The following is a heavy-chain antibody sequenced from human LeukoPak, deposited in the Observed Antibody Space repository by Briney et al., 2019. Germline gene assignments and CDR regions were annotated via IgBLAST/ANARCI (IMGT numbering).Heavy chain of an antibody. V-gene: IGHV7-4-1*02. CDR3: ARPELRWSAYYYMDV. Sequence: GASVKVSCKASGYTFTSYAMNWVRQAPGQGLEWMGWINTNTGNPTYAQGFTGRFVFSLDTSVSTAYLQINTLKAEDTAVYYCARPELRWSAYYYMDVWGNGTTVTVSS. CDR1: GYTFTSYA. D-gene: IGHD4-23*01. CDR2: INTNTGNP. J-gene: IGHJ6*03.